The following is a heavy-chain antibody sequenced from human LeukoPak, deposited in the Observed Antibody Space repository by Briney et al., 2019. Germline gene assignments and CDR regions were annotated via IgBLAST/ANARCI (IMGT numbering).Heavy chain of an antibody. J-gene: IGHJ4*02. CDR2: ITSNGDTT. CDR3: ARTSGSGTFDY. Sequence: GGSLTLSCAASGFIFSNYAMRWVRQAPGKGLESVSAITSNGDTTYYADSVEGRFTISRDNSKSTLYLQMGSLTTDDMAVYYCARTSGSGTFDYWGEGTLVTVSS. D-gene: IGHD2-15*01. V-gene: IGHV3-64*02. CDR1: GFIFSNYA.